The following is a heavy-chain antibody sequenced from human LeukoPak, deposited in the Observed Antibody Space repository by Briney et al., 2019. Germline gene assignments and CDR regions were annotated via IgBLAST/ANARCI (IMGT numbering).Heavy chain of an antibody. V-gene: IGHV3-23*01. Sequence: PGGSLRLSCAASGFTFSSYAMSWVRQAPGKELEWVSAISGSGGSTYYADSVKGRFTISRDNSKNTLYLQMNSLRAEDTAVYYCAKDQIGHSSGGLGWFDPWGQGTLDTVSS. D-gene: IGHD3-22*01. J-gene: IGHJ5*02. CDR2: ISGSGGST. CDR1: GFTFSSYA. CDR3: AKDQIGHSSGGLGWFDP.